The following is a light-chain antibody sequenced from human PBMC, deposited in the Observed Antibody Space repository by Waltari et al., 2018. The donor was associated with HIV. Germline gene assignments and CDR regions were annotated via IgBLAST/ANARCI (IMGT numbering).Light chain of an antibody. CDR2: KDT. V-gene: IGLV3-25*03. CDR3: QSADTRNTYPPRV. J-gene: IGLJ3*02. Sequence: SYELTQPPSVSVSPGQTARITCSGHVLSKQYAYCYHPQPGPPPVLVIYKDTRRPSGIPERFPGTSSGTTVTLTISGVQAEDEGDYYCQSADTRNTYPPRVFGGGTRLTVL. CDR1: VLSKQY.